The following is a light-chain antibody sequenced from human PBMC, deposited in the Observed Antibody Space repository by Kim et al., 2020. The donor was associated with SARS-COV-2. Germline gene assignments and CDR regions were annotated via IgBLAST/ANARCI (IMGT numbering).Light chain of an antibody. J-gene: IGKJ4*01. V-gene: IGKV3-20*01. CDR2: RAS. CDR1: QTITGSC. CDR3: QQCGSSLT. Sequence: LSPWKRATLTCRASQTITGSCLAWYQQKPGQPPSLLIYRASRRAEGIPERVSASGFGTDFTLTVSRLEPEDFAVYYCQQCGSSLTFGGGTKVDIK.